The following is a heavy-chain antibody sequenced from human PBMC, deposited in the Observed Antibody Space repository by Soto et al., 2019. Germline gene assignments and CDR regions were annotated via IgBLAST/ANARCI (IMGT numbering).Heavy chain of an antibody. J-gene: IGHJ6*02. CDR3: ARFAAQYYYGSGSYYNGGMDV. Sequence: QVQLVQSGAEVKKPGASVKVSCKASGYTFTSYGISWVRQAPGQGLEWMGWISAYNGNTNYAQKLQGRVTMTTDPSTSTAYMELRSLRSDDTAVYYCARFAAQYYYGSGSYYNGGMDVWGQGTTVTVSS. CDR1: GYTFTSYG. V-gene: IGHV1-18*01. CDR2: ISAYNGNT. D-gene: IGHD3-10*01.